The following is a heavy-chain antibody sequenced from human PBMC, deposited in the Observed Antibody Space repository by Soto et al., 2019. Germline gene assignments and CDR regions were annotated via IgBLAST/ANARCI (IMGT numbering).Heavy chain of an antibody. V-gene: IGHV5-51*01. CDR2: IYPGDSDT. D-gene: IGHD6-13*01. CDR3: ARTPYSSSWSSLYYYGMDV. CDR1: GYSFTSHW. Sequence: PGEALKISCKGSGYSFTSHWIGSVRQMPRKGLEWMGIIYPGDSDTRYSPSFQGQVTISADKSISTAYLQWSSLKASDTAMYYCARTPYSSSWSSLYYYGMDVWGQGTTVTVSS. J-gene: IGHJ6*02.